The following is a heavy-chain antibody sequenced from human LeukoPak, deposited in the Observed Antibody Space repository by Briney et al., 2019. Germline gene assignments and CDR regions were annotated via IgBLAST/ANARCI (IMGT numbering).Heavy chain of an antibody. V-gene: IGHV4-34*01. D-gene: IGHD6-25*01. Sequence: SSETLSLTCDVYGGSFSGFYWNWIRQPPGKGLEWIGEIDHSGSTNYNPSLKSPVTISVDKSKNQFSLRLSSVTAADTAVYYCAKKRNAAPYYFDCWGQGTLVTVSS. CDR1: GGSFSGFY. CDR2: IDHSGST. J-gene: IGHJ4*02. CDR3: AKKRNAAPYYFDC.